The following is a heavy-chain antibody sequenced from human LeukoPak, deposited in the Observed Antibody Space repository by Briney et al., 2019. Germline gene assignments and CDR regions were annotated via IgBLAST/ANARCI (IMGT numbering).Heavy chain of an antibody. CDR3: AKYGNSGWVIDN. CDR1: GGSTSPYY. J-gene: IGHJ4*02. D-gene: IGHD6-19*01. Sequence: SETLSLTCTVSGGSTSPYYWSWIRQSPGKGLEYIGYIYYTGGTNYNPSLKSRVTISVDTSKNQFSLKLSSVTAADTAVYFCAKYGNSGWVIDNWGQGTLVTVSS. V-gene: IGHV4-59*08. CDR2: IYYTGGT.